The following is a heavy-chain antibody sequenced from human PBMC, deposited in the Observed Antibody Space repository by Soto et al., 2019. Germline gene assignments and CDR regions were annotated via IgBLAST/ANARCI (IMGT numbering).Heavy chain of an antibody. Sequence: QVQLVESGGGVVQPGRSLRLSCAASGFTFSSYAMHWVRQAPGKGLEWVAVISYDGSNKYYADSVKGRFTISRDNSKNSLYLQMNSLRAEDTAVYYCARDTVVTPLGYWCQGTLVTVSS. CDR2: ISYDGSNK. J-gene: IGHJ4*02. CDR1: GFTFSSYA. V-gene: IGHV3-30-3*01. D-gene: IGHD2-15*01. CDR3: ARDTVVTPLGY.